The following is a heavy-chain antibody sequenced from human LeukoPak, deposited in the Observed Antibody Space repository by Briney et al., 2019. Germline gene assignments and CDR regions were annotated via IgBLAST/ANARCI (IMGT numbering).Heavy chain of an antibody. J-gene: IGHJ4*02. CDR1: GFTVGSNY. V-gene: IGHV3-53*01. CDR2: IYSGGST. CDR3: AREGKDSSGYPWFDY. D-gene: IGHD3-22*01. Sequence: GGSLRLSCAASGFTVGSNYMSWVRQAPGKGLEWVSVIYSGGSTYYADSVKGRFTISRDNSKNTLYLQMNSLRAEDTAVYYCAREGKDSSGYPWFDYWGQGTLVTVSS.